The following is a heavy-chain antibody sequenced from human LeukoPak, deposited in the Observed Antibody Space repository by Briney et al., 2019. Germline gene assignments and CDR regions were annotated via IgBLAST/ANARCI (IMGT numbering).Heavy chain of an antibody. CDR2: INSDSCFT. CDR3: ARNFDMKGFDP. Sequence: GASVKVSCKASGYTFTGYYMNWVRQAPGQGLEWMGWINSDSCFTKYAQKFQGRVTMTRDTSITTVYMDLTRLTSDDTAVYYCARNFDMKGFDPWGQGTLVTVSS. V-gene: IGHV1-2*02. CDR1: GYTFTGYY. D-gene: IGHD3-9*01. J-gene: IGHJ5*02.